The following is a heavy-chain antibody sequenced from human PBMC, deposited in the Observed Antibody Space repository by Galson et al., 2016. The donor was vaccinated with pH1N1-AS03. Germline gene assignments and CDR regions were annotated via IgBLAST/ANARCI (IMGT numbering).Heavy chain of an antibody. CDR3: AKASAAAGTRTFDY. D-gene: IGHD6-13*01. CDR2: ISNSGDTT. Sequence: SLRLSCAASGFTFSSYAMNWVRQAPGKGLEWVSAISNSGDTTYYADSVKGRFTISRDNSKNTLYLQMNSLRAEATAVYYCAKASAAAGTRTFDYWGQGTLVTVSS. J-gene: IGHJ4*02. V-gene: IGHV3-23*01. CDR1: GFTFSSYA.